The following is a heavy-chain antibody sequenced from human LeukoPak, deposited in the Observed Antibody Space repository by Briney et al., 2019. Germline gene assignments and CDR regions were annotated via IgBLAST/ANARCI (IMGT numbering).Heavy chain of an antibody. D-gene: IGHD3-22*01. CDR3: ARSHYYDSSGYPNWFDP. Sequence: PGGSLRLSCAASGFTFSSYDMHWVRQAPGKGLEWVAVIWYDGSNKYYADSVKGRFTISRDNSKNTLYLQMNSLRAEDTAVYYCARSHYYDSSGYPNWFDPWGQGTLVTVSS. J-gene: IGHJ5*02. CDR1: GFTFSSYD. CDR2: IWYDGSNK. V-gene: IGHV3-33*01.